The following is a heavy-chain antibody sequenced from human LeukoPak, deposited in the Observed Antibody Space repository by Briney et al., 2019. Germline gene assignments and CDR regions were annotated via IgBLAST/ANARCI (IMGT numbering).Heavy chain of an antibody. J-gene: IGHJ4*02. V-gene: IGHV3-23*01. D-gene: IGHD6-19*01. CDR2: IFGSGGSA. CDR3: WKTTAGYRSGRVPGLPVDL. CDR1: GFTFNNYA. Sequence: GGSLRLSCAASGFTFNNYAMYWVRQAPGKGLEWVSGIFGSGGSAHYADSVKGRFTISRDNSKNTVYLQMDSLRVEDTAVYYWWKTTAGYRSGRVPGLPVDLWGQGTLVNVSS.